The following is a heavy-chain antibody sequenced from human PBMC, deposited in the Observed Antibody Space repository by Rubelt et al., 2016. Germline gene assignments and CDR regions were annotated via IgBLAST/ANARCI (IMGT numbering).Heavy chain of an antibody. Sequence: GVQPGGSLRLSCAASGFTFSSYGMHWVRQAPGKGLEWVAVIWYDGSNKYYADSVKGRFTISRDNSKNTLYLQMNSLRAEDTAVYYCARDSGLLWFGELSQYGMGVWGQGTTVTVSS. CDR1: GFTFSSYG. CDR2: IWYDGSNK. J-gene: IGHJ6*02. V-gene: IGHV3-33*01. D-gene: IGHD3-10*01. CDR3: ARDSGLLWFGELSQYGMGV.